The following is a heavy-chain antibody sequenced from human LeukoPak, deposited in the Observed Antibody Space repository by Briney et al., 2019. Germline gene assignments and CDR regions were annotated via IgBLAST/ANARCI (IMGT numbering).Heavy chain of an antibody. J-gene: IGHJ4*02. CDR2: IKQDGSEK. D-gene: IGHD2-21*02. Sequence: GGSLRLSCAASGFTFSSYWMSWVRQAPGKGLEGVANIKQDGSEKYYGDCVKCRFTIARDNDKNSMYVEINILRADDTAVYYCERTDSLAYCGGDCGNQPGYFDYWGQGTLVTVSS. CDR1: GFTFSSYW. V-gene: IGHV3-7*01. CDR3: ERTDSLAYCGGDCGNQPGYFDY.